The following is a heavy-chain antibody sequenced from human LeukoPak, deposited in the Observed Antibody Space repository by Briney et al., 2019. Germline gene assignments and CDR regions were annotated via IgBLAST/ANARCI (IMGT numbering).Heavy chain of an antibody. CDR3: ARVELGAVAGTGAFDI. D-gene: IGHD6-19*01. CDR1: GGSVGSGSYY. CDR2: IYYSGST. Sequence: SETLSLTCTVSGGSVGSGSYYWSWIRQPPGKGLEWIGYIYYSGSTNYNPSLKSRVTISVDTSKNQFSLKLSSVTAADTAVYYCARVELGAVAGTGAFDIWGQGTMVTVSS. J-gene: IGHJ3*02. V-gene: IGHV4-61*01.